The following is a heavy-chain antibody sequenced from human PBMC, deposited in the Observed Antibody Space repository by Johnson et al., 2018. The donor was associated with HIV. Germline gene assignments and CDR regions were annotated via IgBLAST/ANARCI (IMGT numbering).Heavy chain of an antibody. Sequence: QVQLVESGGGLVQPGRSLRLSCAASGFTFSDHAMHWVRQAPGKGLEWVAVISYDGSATTYADSVKGRFTISRDNAKSTLFLQMNSLRAEDTAVYYCARGGNNHAFDIWGQGTMVTVSS. CDR1: GFTFSDHA. J-gene: IGHJ3*02. V-gene: IGHV3-30*04. CDR3: ARGGNNHAFDI. CDR2: ISYDGSAT. D-gene: IGHD5-24*01.